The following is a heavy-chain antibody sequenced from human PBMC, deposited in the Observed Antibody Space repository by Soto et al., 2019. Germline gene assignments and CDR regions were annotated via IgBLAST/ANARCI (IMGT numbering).Heavy chain of an antibody. CDR3: AKGGITMVRGVITANWYFDL. D-gene: IGHD3-10*01. J-gene: IGHJ2*01. CDR2: ISGSGGST. CDR1: GFTFSSYA. Sequence: GGSLRLSCAASGFTFSSYAMSWVRQAPGKGLEWVSAISGSGGSTYYADSVKGRFTISRDNSKNTLYLQMNSLRAEDTAVYYCAKGGITMVRGVITANWYFDLWGRGTLVTVSS. V-gene: IGHV3-23*01.